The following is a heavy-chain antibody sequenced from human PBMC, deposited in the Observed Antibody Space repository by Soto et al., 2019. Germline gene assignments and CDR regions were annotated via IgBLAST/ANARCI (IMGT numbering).Heavy chain of an antibody. CDR3: ASSYGSGYRAFDY. J-gene: IGHJ4*02. CDR1: GDTFNFYS. Sequence: QVQLVQSGAEVKRPGSSVKVSCKASGDTFNFYSINWVRQAPGLGLEWMGRVNPIVSMSNYAQKFQGRVTMTAEKSTSTDYMELSRLRSEDRVIYYCASSYGSGYRAFDYWGQGALVTVSS. V-gene: IGHV1-69*02. D-gene: IGHD3-10*01. CDR2: VNPIVSMS.